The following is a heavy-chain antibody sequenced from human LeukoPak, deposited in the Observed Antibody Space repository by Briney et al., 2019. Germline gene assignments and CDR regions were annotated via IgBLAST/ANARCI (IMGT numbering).Heavy chain of an antibody. CDR1: GGSISSYY. J-gene: IGHJ5*02. Sequence: PSETLSLTCTVSGGSISSYYWSWIRQPPGKGLEWIGYIYYSGSTNYNPSLKSRVTISVDTSKNQFSLKLSSVTAADTAVYYCARLLGDYDFWSGEGSWFDPWGQGTLVTVSS. CDR2: IYYSGST. D-gene: IGHD3-3*01. CDR3: ARLLGDYDFWSGEGSWFDP. V-gene: IGHV4-59*08.